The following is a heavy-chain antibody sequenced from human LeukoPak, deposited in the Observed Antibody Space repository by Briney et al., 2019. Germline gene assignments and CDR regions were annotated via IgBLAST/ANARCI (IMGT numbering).Heavy chain of an antibody. CDR2: ISFSVNTK. D-gene: IGHD3-22*01. CDR1: GFTFSDYS. CDR3: ARDRDYYAIDY. J-gene: IGHJ4*02. V-gene: IGHV3-48*04. Sequence: GGSLRLSCAASGFTFSDYSMNWVRQAPGKGLEWVSYISFSVNTKYYGDSVKGRFTISRDNAKNSLYLHMDSLRAEDTAVYYCARDRDYYAIDYWGQGTLVTVSS.